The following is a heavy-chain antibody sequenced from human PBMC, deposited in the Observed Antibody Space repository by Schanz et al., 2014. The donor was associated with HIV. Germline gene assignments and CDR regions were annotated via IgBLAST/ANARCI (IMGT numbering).Heavy chain of an antibody. Sequence: QMRLVQSGAEMKKPGSSVKVSCKASGGTFSSYVISWVRQAPGQGLEWMGGIIPIFGTANFAQKFQGRVTIIADASTSTTYMELSSLRTGDTAIYYCAKDSWGILGPTPTPYYYYGMDVWGQGTTVTVSS. CDR1: GGTFSSYV. V-gene: IGHV1-69*01. D-gene: IGHD1-26*01. CDR3: AKDSWGILGPTPTPYYYYGMDV. CDR2: IIPIFGTA. J-gene: IGHJ6*02.